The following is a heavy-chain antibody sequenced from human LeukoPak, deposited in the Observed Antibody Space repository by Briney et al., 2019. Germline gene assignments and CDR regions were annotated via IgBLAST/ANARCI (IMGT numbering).Heavy chain of an antibody. D-gene: IGHD5-18*01. V-gene: IGHV4-30-4*01. Sequence: SETLSLTCAVYGGSFSGYYWSWIRQPPGKGLEWIGYIYYSGSTYYNPSLKSRVTISVDTSKNQFSLKLSSVTAADTAVYYCARGYSLDYWGQGTLVTVSS. CDR2: IYYSGST. CDR1: GGSFSGYY. CDR3: ARGYSLDY. J-gene: IGHJ4*02.